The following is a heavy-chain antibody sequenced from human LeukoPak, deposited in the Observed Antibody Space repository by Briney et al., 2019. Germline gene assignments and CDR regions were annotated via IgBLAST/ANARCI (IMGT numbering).Heavy chain of an antibody. CDR2: INHSGST. V-gene: IGHV4-34*01. Sequence: PSETLSLTCAVDGGSFSGYYWSWIRQPPGKGLEWIGEINHSGSTNYNPFLKSRVTISVDTSKDQFSLKLSSVTAADTAVYYCASSRGGYYYMDVWGKGTTVTVSS. CDR1: GGSFSGYY. D-gene: IGHD2-15*01. CDR3: ASSRGGYYYMDV. J-gene: IGHJ6*03.